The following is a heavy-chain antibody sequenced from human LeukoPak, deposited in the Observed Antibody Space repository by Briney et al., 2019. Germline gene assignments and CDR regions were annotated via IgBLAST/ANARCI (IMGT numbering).Heavy chain of an antibody. CDR2: ISGSGGST. CDR3: AKEARYYYDSSGYLEAWFDP. CDR1: GFTFSSYV. Sequence: GGSLRLSCAASGFTFSSYVMSWVRQAPGKGLEWVSGISGSGGSTYYADAVKGRFTISRDNSKNTLYLQMNSLRAEDTAVYYCAKEARYYYDSSGYLEAWFDPWGQGTLVTASS. V-gene: IGHV3-23*01. J-gene: IGHJ5*02. D-gene: IGHD3-22*01.